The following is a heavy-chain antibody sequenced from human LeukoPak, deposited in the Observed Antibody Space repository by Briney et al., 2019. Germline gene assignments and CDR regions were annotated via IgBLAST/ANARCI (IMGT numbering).Heavy chain of an antibody. Sequence: SETLSLTCTVSGGSMSSYYWSWIRQPPGKGLEWIGYIYYSGSTNYNPSLKSRVTISVDTSKNHFSLKLSSVTAADTAVYYCARVNINNWHSCDYWGQGTLVTVSS. CDR3: ARVNINNWHSCDY. D-gene: IGHD1-1*01. J-gene: IGHJ4*02. V-gene: IGHV4-59*01. CDR1: GGSMSSYY. CDR2: IYYSGST.